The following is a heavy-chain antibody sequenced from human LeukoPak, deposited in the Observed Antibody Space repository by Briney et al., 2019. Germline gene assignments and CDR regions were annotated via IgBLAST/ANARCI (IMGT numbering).Heavy chain of an antibody. CDR2: ISSSSSTI. Sequence: PGGSLRLSCAASGFTFSDYYMSWIRQAPGKGLEWVSYISSSSSTIYYADSVKGRFTISRDNAKNSLYLQMNSLRAEDTAVYYCARGKLWFGELFPYFDYWGQGTLVTVSS. V-gene: IGHV3-11*04. CDR1: GFTFSDYY. J-gene: IGHJ4*02. CDR3: ARGKLWFGELFPYFDY. D-gene: IGHD3-10*01.